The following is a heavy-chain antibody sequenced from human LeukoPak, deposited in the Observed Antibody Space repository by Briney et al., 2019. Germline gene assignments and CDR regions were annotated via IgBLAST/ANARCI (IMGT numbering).Heavy chain of an antibody. CDR3: ARGWGQLDY. Sequence: SCKASGGTFSSYAISRVRQAPGKGLEWVSAISGSGGSTYYADSVKGRFTISRDNSKNTLYLQMNSLRAEDTAVYYCARGWGQLDYWGQGTLVTVSS. CDR1: GGTFSSYA. D-gene: IGHD6-6*01. V-gene: IGHV3-23*01. CDR2: ISGSGGST. J-gene: IGHJ4*02.